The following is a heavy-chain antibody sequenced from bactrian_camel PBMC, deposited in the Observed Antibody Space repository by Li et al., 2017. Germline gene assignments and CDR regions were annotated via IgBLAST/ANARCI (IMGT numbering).Heavy chain of an antibody. D-gene: IGHD2*01. V-gene: IGHV3S63*01. Sequence: HVQLVESGGGSVQAGGSLRLSCVVSGDNNNYCLGWFRQEPGKEREGVACIEDNGRISYADSVEGRFTISKDNAKSTLFLQMDSLKPEDSGMYYCAARRIRSGGYCSSLREDEYSYWGKGTQVTVS. CDR1: GDNNNYC. J-gene: IGHJ4*01. CDR3: AARRIRSGGYCSSLREDEYSY. CDR2: IEDNGRI.